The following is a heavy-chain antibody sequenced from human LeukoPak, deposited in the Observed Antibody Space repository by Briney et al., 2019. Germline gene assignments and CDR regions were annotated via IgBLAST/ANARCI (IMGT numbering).Heavy chain of an antibody. D-gene: IGHD1-26*01. Sequence: SETLSLTCTVSGGSISSGDCFWNWIRQPPAKGLEWIGEINHSGSTNYIPSLKSPVTISVDTSKHQFSLKLSSVTAADTAVYYCARGSKMLGYNWFDPWGQGTLVTVSS. CDR1: GGSISSGDCF. V-gene: IGHV4-39*07. CDR3: ARGSKMLGYNWFDP. J-gene: IGHJ5*02. CDR2: INHSGST.